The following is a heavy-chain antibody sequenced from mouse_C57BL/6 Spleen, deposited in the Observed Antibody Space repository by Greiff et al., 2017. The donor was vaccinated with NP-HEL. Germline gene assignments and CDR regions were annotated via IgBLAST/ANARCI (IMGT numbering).Heavy chain of an antibody. CDR2: IDPSDSYT. Sequence: QVQLQQPGAELVRPGTSVKLSCKASGYTFTSYWMHWVKQRPGQGLEWIGVIDPSDSYTNYNQKFKGKATLTVDTSSSTAYMQLSSLTSEDSSVYYCARFSYGSWYAMDYWGQGTSVTVSS. CDR3: ARFSYGSWYAMDY. CDR1: GYTFTSYW. V-gene: IGHV1-59*01. D-gene: IGHD1-1*01. J-gene: IGHJ4*01.